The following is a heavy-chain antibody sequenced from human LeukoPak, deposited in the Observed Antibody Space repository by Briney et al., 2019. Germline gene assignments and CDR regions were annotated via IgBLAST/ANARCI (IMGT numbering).Heavy chain of an antibody. D-gene: IGHD3-10*01. Sequence: ASVKVSCKASGYTFSGTGWYLYWLRQAPGQGLECMGWIYPNNGATAYARKFQGRVAMTRDTSITTAYMESRLRPDDTVVYYCARDGPAQMVDFDYWGQGTLVTVSS. CDR2: IYPNNGAT. V-gene: IGHV1-2*02. J-gene: IGHJ4*02. CDR1: GYTFSGTGWY. CDR3: ARDGPAQMVDFDY.